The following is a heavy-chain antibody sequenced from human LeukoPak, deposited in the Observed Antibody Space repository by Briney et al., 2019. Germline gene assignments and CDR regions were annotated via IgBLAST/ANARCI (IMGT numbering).Heavy chain of an antibody. CDR2: IYYSGST. CDR3: ARVYDFWSGGSDYYYMDV. D-gene: IGHD3-3*01. J-gene: IGHJ6*03. Sequence: SETLSLTCTVSGGSISSYYWSWIRQPPGKGLEYIGYIYYSGSTSYNPSLKSRVTISVDTSKNQFSLKLSSVTAADTAVYYCARVYDFWSGGSDYYYMDVWGKGTTVTVSS. V-gene: IGHV4-59*01. CDR1: GGSISSYY.